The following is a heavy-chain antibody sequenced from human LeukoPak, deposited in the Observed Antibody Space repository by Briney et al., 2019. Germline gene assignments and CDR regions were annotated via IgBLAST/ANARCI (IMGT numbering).Heavy chain of an antibody. J-gene: IGHJ3*02. D-gene: IGHD1-26*01. V-gene: IGHV3-23*01. CDR1: GFTFSSYA. Sequence: GGSLRLSCAASGFTFSSYAMSWVRQAPGKGLEWVSAISGSGGSTYYADSVKGRFTISRDNSKNTLYLQMNSLRAEDTAVYYCARRSFRGSYYRSLVGAFDIWGQGTMVTVSS. CDR2: ISGSGGST. CDR3: ARRSFRGSYYRSLVGAFDI.